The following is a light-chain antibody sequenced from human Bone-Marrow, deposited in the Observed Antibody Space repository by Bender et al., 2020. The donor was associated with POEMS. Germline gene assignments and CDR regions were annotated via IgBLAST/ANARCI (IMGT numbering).Light chain of an antibody. J-gene: IGLJ2*01. V-gene: IGLV2-14*03. CDR3: CSYAGTYPVI. Sequence: QSGLTQPASVSGSPGQSITISCTGTSSDDGGYNYISWYQQHPGKAPKLIIYDGNNRPSGVPDRFSGSKSGNTASLTISGLQAEDEADYYCCSYAGTYPVIFGGGTKVTV. CDR1: SSDDGGYNY. CDR2: DGN.